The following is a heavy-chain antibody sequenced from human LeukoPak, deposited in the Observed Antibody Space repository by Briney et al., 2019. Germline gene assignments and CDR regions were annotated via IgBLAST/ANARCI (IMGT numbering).Heavy chain of an antibody. J-gene: IGHJ3*02. CDR1: GYTFTSYD. V-gene: IGHV1-8*01. CDR2: MNPNSGNT. Sequence: GSSVKVSCKASGYTFTSYDINWVRQATGQGLEWMGWMNPNSGNTGYAQKFQGRVTMTRNTSISTAYMELSSLRSEDTAVYYCAREKAYCSSTSCYRRRAFDIWGQGTMVTVSS. CDR3: AREKAYCSSTSCYRRRAFDI. D-gene: IGHD2-2*02.